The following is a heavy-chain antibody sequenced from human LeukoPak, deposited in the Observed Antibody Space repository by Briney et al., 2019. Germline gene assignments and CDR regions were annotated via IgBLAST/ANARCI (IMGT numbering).Heavy chain of an antibody. CDR1: GYSFPSSW. J-gene: IGHJ5*02. V-gene: IGHV5-51*01. D-gene: IGHD6-13*01. Sequence: GESLQISCKGSGYSFPSSWIGWVRQLPGKGLEWMGIIYPGNSDTRYSPSFQGQVTISADKSINTAYLQWTSLKASDTAMYYCARTIAAAGYNWFDPWGQGTLVTVSS. CDR2: IYPGNSDT. CDR3: ARTIAAAGYNWFDP.